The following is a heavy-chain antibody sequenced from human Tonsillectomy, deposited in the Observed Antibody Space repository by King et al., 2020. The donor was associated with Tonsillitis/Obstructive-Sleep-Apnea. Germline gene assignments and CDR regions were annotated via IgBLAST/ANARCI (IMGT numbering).Heavy chain of an antibody. D-gene: IGHD2-2*01. CDR2: IWFYGSNK. CDR3: AREHDIVVVPAARSVGYYYYMDV. V-gene: IGHV3-33*01. Sequence: VQLVQSGGGVVQPGRSLRLYCAASGFTFSSYGIHWGRQAPVKGLEWGAVIWFYGSNKYSADCVKGRFNISRHNSKNTLYLQMNSLRAEDTAVYYCAREHDIVVVPAARSVGYYYYMDVWGKGTTVTVSS. J-gene: IGHJ6*03. CDR1: GFTFSSYG.